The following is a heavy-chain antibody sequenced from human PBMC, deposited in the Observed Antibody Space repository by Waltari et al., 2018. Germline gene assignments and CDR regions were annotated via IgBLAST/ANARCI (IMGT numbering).Heavy chain of an antibody. V-gene: IGHV3-53*01. D-gene: IGHD6-6*01. CDR2: IYSGGST. J-gene: IGHJ4*02. CDR1: GFTVSSNY. CDR3: AREYSSSAFDY. Sequence: EVQLVESGGGLIQPGGSLRLSCAASGFTVSSNYMSWVRQAPGKGLEGVSVIYSGGSTYYADSVKGRFTISRDNSKNTLYLQMNSRRAEDTAVYYCAREYSSSAFDYWGQGTLVTVSS.